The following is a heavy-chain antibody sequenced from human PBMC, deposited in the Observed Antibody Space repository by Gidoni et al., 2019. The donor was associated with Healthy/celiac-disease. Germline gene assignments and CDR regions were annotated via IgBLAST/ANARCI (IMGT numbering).Heavy chain of an antibody. CDR3: ARVRYSGYDYNYYYYYMDV. J-gene: IGHJ6*03. CDR2: ISSSGSTI. D-gene: IGHD5-12*01. Sequence: QVQLVESGGGLVKPGGSLRLSCAASGFTFSAYYMSWIRQAPGKGLEWGSYISSSGSTIYYADSVKGRFTISRDNAKNSLYLQMNSLRAEDTAVYYCARVRYSGYDYNYYYYYMDVWGKGTTVTVSS. CDR1: GFTFSAYY. V-gene: IGHV3-11*01.